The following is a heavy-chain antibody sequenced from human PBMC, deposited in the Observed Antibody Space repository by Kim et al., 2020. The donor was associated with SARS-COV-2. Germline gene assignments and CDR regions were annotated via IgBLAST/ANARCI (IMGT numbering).Heavy chain of an antibody. D-gene: IGHD3-10*01. V-gene: IGHV3-15*01. CDR2: R. J-gene: IGHJ4*02. CDR3: TTDRLGSPGDY. Sequence: RDYAAPEKGRFTISRDESRNMVYLQMDSLKTEDTAVYYCTTDRLGSPGDYWGQGTLGTVSS.